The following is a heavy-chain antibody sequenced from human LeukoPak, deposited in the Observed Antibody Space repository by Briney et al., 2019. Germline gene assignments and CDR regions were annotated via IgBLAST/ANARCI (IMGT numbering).Heavy chain of an antibody. V-gene: IGHV3-23*01. D-gene: IGHD5/OR15-5a*01. CDR1: GFTLSSHS. J-gene: IGHJ4*02. CDR2: ISSSGTST. CDR3: AKGRGYSVFGVDY. Sequence: GRSLRLSCAAYGFTLSSHSMTCVRHAPGKRLEWVSVISSSGTSTYYADSVKGRFSIFRENSKNTMYLQMNRLNGDETAVYYCAKGRGYSVFGVDYRGQGTVVTVCS.